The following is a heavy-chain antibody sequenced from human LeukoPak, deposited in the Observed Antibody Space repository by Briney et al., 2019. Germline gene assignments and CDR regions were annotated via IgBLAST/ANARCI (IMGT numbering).Heavy chain of an antibody. V-gene: IGHV3-66*02. CDR2: IYSGDST. Sequence: GSLRLSCAASGITVRSNYMFWVRQAPGKGLECVSLIYSGDSTYYADSVKGRFTISRDTSKNTVYLQMNSLRAEDTAVYYCARLVVPAAYFYYWGQGTLVTVSS. D-gene: IGHD2-2*01. CDR3: ARLVVPAAYFYY. CDR1: GITVRSNY. J-gene: IGHJ4*02.